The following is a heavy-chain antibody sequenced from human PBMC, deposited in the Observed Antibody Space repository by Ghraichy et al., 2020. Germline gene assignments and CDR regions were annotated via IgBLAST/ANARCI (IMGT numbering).Heavy chain of an antibody. Sequence: ASVKVSCKASGYTFTGYYMHWVRQAPGQGLEWMGWINPNSGGTNYAQKFQGRVTMTRDTSISTAYMELSRLRSDNTAVYYCARSPALYGSGSYSYDYWGQGTLVTVSS. CDR3: ARSPALYGSGSYSYDY. CDR1: GYTFTGYY. D-gene: IGHD3-10*01. CDR2: INPNSGGT. J-gene: IGHJ4*02. V-gene: IGHV1-2*02.